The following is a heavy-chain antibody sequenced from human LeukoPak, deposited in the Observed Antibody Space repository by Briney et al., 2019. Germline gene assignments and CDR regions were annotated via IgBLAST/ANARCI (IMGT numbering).Heavy chain of an antibody. CDR2: ISDGGDTT. D-gene: IGHD1-7*01. V-gene: IGHV3-23*01. Sequence: GGSLRLSRAASGFTFSNNGMTWVRQAPGKGMEWVTGISDGGDTTYDAGSVKGRFTVSRDNSKNILYLQMNSLRAEDTAIYYCARTQGFFDHWGQGSLVTVSS. CDR1: GFTFSNNG. CDR3: ARTQGFFDH. J-gene: IGHJ4*02.